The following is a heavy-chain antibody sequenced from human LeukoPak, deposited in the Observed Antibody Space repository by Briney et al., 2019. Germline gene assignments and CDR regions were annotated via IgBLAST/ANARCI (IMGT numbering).Heavy chain of an antibody. J-gene: IGHJ4*02. CDR2: IYYSGST. Sequence: SETLSLTCTGSFGSINSYYWSWIRQPPGKGLEWIGYIYYSGSTNYNPSLKSRVTISVDTSKNQFSLKLSSVTAADTAVYYCARLGGFYGSGSYYNPHFDYWGQGTLVTVSS. D-gene: IGHD3-10*01. V-gene: IGHV4-59*08. CDR1: FGSINSYY. CDR3: ARLGGFYGSGSYYNPHFDY.